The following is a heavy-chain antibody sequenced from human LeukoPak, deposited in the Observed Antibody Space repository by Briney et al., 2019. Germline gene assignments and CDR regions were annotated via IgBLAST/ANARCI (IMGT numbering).Heavy chain of an antibody. CDR1: GGSISSGSYY. J-gene: IGHJ4*02. V-gene: IGHV4-61*02. D-gene: IGHD6-19*01. Sequence: SETLSLTCTVSGGSISSGSYYWSWIRQPAGKGLEWIGRIYTSGSTNYNPSLKSRVTISVDTSKNQFSLKLSSVTAADTAVYYCAQLFPPLLSSGWYEDYWGQGTLVTVSS. CDR2: IYTSGST. CDR3: AQLFPPLLSSGWYEDY.